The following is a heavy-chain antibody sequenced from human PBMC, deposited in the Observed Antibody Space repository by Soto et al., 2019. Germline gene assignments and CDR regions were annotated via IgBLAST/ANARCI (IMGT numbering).Heavy chain of an antibody. CDR2: ISAYNGNT. J-gene: IGHJ4*02. D-gene: IGHD3-9*01. V-gene: IGHV1-18*01. CDR3: ARDVGEDYDILTGYYNY. Sequence: ASVKVSCKASGYTFTSYGISWVRQAPGQGLEWMGWISAYNGNTNYAQKLQGRGTMTTETSTSTAYMELRSIRSDETAVYYCARDVGEDYDILTGYYNYWGQGTLVTVSS. CDR1: GYTFTSYG.